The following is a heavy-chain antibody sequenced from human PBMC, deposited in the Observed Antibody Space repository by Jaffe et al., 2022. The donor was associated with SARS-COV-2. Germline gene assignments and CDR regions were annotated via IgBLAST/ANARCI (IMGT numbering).Heavy chain of an antibody. CDR3: TERLESSNGSAITGGMDV. D-gene: IGHD3-10*01. CDR2: IRSKAYSYTT. Sequence: EVQLVESGGGLVQPGGSLTLSCAASGFTFSGSAMHWVRQASGKGLEWVGRIRSKAYSYTTVYAASVKGRFTISRDDSKNTAYLQMNSLKTEDTAVYYCTERLESSNGSAITGGMDVWGQGTTVTVSS. CDR1: GFTFSGSA. V-gene: IGHV3-73*01. J-gene: IGHJ6*02.